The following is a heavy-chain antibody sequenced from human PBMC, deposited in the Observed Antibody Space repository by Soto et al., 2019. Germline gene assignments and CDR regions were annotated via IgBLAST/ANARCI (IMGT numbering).Heavy chain of an antibody. J-gene: IGHJ4*02. V-gene: IGHV3-23*01. D-gene: IGHD6-13*01. CDR3: AKADGIAVAGTGSVFDY. CDR2: ISASGGNT. Sequence: PGGSLRLSCAVSGFTFSSYAMSWVRQAPGKGLEWVSGISASGGNTYFADTVKGRFTISRDNPKHTLYLQMNSLRAEDTAVYYCAKADGIAVAGTGSVFDYWGQGTLVTVSS. CDR1: GFTFSSYA.